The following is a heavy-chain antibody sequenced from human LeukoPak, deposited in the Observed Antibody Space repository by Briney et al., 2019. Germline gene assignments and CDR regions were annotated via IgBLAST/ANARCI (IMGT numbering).Heavy chain of an antibody. V-gene: IGHV1-18*04. CDR2: ISAYNGNT. Sequence: ASVKVSCKASGYTFSNNGISWVRQAPGQGLEWMGWISAYNGNTNYAQKFQGRVTMTTDTSTTTAYMELRSLGSDDTAVYYCARVKLPQGNWFDPWGQGTLVIVSS. CDR3: ARVKLPQGNWFDP. D-gene: IGHD4-23*01. CDR1: GYTFSNNG. J-gene: IGHJ5*02.